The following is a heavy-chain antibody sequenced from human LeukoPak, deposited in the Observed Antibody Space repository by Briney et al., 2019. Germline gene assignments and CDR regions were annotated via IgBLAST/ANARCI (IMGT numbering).Heavy chain of an antibody. CDR1: GGSISSGGYY. V-gene: IGHV4-31*03. CDR3: ASIPVYSGSYQLDY. Sequence: SETLSLTCTVSGGSISSGGYYWSWIRQHPGKGLEWIEYIYYSGSTYYNPSLKSRATISVDTSKNQSSLKLSSVTAADTAVYYCASIPVYSGSYQLDYWGQGTLVTVSS. D-gene: IGHD1-26*01. J-gene: IGHJ4*02. CDR2: IYYSGST.